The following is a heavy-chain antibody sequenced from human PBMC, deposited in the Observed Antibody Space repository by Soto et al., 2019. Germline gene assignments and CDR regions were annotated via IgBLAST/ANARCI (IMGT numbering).Heavy chain of an antibody. CDR2: ISYDGSNK. CDR1: GFTFSSYA. CDR3: VRENYYYGMDV. J-gene: IGHJ6*02. V-gene: IGHV3-30*14. Sequence: GGSLRLSCAASGFTFSSYAVHWVRQAPGKGLEWVAVISYDGSNKYYADPVKGRFTISRDISRNTLYLQMNSLRAEDTAVYYCVRENYYYGMDVWGQGTTVTVSS.